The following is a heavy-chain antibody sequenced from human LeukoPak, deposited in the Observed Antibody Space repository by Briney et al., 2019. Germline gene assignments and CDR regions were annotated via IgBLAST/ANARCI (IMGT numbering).Heavy chain of an antibody. D-gene: IGHD3-10*01. V-gene: IGHV3-30*04. CDR3: AKDPSYYGSGSYLDY. CDR2: ISYDGSNK. J-gene: IGHJ4*02. Sequence: GGSLRLSCAASGFTFSSYAMHWVRQAPGKGLEWVAVISYDGSNKYYADSVKGRFTISRDNSKNTLYLQMNSLRAEDTAVYYCAKDPSYYGSGSYLDYWGQGTLVTVSS. CDR1: GFTFSSYA.